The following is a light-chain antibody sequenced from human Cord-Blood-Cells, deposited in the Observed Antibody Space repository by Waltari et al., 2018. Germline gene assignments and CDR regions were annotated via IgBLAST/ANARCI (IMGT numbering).Light chain of an antibody. Sequence: IVMTQSPLSLPVPPGEQASISCRPSQSLLHSNGYNYLDWYLQKPGQSPQLLIYLGSNRASGVPDRFSGSGSGTDFTLKISRVEAEDVGVYYCMQALQTPWTFGQGTKVEIK. CDR3: MQALQTPWT. J-gene: IGKJ1*01. CDR2: LGS. V-gene: IGKV2-28*01. CDR1: QSLLHSNGYNY.